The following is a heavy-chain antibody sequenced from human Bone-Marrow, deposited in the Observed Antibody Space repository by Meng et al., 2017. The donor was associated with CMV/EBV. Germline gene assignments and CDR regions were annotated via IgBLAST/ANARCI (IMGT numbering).Heavy chain of an antibody. CDR1: GYTFTGYY. CDR3: ARDLVRFLEWLPRSVGSFYYYYGMDV. D-gene: IGHD3-3*01. Sequence: ASVKVSCKASGYTFTGYYMHWVRQAPGQGLEWMGWINPNSGSTNYAQKFQGRVTMTRDTSISTAYMELRSLRSDDTAVYYCARDLVRFLEWLPRSVGSFYYYYGMDVWGQGTTVTVSS. V-gene: IGHV1-2*02. CDR2: INPNSGST. J-gene: IGHJ6*02.